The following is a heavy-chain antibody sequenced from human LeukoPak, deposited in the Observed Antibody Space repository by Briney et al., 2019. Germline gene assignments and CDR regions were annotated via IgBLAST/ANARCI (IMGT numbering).Heavy chain of an antibody. V-gene: IGHV1-18*01. D-gene: IGHD1-26*01. J-gene: IGHJ4*02. CDR2: ISAYNGNT. CDR3: ARSSGSYRMLDY. CDR1: GYTFTSYG. Sequence: ASVKVSCKASGYTFTSYGISWVRQAPGQGLEWMGWISAYNGNTNYAQKLQGRVTMTTDTSTSTAYMELSSLRSEDTAVYYCARSSGSYRMLDYWGQGTLVTVSS.